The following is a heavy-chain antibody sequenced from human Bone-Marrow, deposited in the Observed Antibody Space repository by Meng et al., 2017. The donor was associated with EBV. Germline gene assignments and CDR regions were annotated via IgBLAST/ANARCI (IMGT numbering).Heavy chain of an antibody. J-gene: IGHJ4*02. CDR2: ISSSSSYI. CDR3: ARDPRGYSGYDTNPDY. CDR1: GFTFSSYS. Sequence: EVQLVESGGGLFKPGGSLILSWAASGFTFSSYSMNWVRQAPGKGLEWVSSISSSSSYIYYADSVKGRFTISRDNAKNSLYLQMNSLRAEDTAVYYCARDPRGYSGYDTNPDYWGQGTLVTVSS. D-gene: IGHD5-12*01. V-gene: IGHV3-21*01.